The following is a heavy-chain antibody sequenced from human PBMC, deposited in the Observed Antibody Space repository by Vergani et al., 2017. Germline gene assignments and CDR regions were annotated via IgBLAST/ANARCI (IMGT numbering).Heavy chain of an antibody. CDR2: IDPSDSYT. Sequence: EVQLVQSGAEVTKPGESLRISCKGSGYSFTSYWISWVRQMPGKGLEWMGRIDPSDSYTNYSPSFQGHVTISADKSISTAYLQWSSLKASDTAMYYCAREWGYCSGGSCYSLDYWGQGTLVTVSS. V-gene: IGHV5-10-1*03. J-gene: IGHJ4*02. CDR3: AREWGYCSGGSCYSLDY. CDR1: GYSFTSYW. D-gene: IGHD2-15*01.